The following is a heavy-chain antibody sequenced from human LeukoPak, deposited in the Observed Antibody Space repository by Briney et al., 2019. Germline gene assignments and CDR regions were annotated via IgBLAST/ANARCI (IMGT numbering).Heavy chain of an antibody. CDR2: IYYSGST. V-gene: IGHV4-61*01. CDR1: GYSISSGYY. CDR3: ASTIAVAGIIDP. D-gene: IGHD6-19*01. Sequence: DPSETLSLTCTVSGYSISSGYYWSWIRQPPGKGLEWIGYIYYSGSTNYNPSLKSRVTISVDTSKNQFSLKLSSVTAADTAVYYCASTIAVAGIIDPWGQGTLVTVSS. J-gene: IGHJ5*02.